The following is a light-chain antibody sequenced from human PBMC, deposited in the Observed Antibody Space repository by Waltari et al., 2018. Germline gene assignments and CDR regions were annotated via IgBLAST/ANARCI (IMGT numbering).Light chain of an antibody. CDR3: AAWDDSLSGVV. V-gene: IGLV1-44*01. CDR2: SDY. J-gene: IGLJ2*01. Sequence: QPVLTQPPSVSGTPGQRVTISCSGSRSNIGDFSVNWYQHLPGSAPILLIYSDYQRPSGVPDRFSGSKSGTSASLVVSGLQSDDEADYYCAAWDDSLSGVVFGGGTKLTVL. CDR1: RSNIGDFS.